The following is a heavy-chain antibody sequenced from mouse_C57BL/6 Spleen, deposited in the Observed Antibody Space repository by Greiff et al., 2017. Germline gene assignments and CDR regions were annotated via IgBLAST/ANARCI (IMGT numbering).Heavy chain of an antibody. CDR1: GYTFTSYW. CDR2: IYPGSGST. D-gene: IGHD2-13*01. V-gene: IGHV1-55*01. Sequence: QVQLQQPGAELVKPGASVKMSCKASGYTFTSYWITWVKQRPGQGLEWIGDIYPGSGSTNYNEKFKSKATLTVDTSSSTAYMQLSGLTSEGSAVYYCARWGGDEGFFAYCGPGTLVTVSA. J-gene: IGHJ3*01. CDR3: ARWGGDEGFFAY.